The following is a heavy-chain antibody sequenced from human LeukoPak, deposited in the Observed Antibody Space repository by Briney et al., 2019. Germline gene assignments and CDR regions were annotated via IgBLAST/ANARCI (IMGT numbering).Heavy chain of an antibody. CDR1: GGSISSYY. Sequence: PSETLSLTCTVSGGSISSYYWSWIRQPAGKGLEWIGRICTSGSTNYNPSLKSRVTMSVDTSKNQFSLKLSSVTAADTAVYYCARDPPYYYDSSGDDAFDIWGQGTMVTVSS. J-gene: IGHJ3*02. D-gene: IGHD3-22*01. CDR2: ICTSGST. CDR3: ARDPPYYYDSSGDDAFDI. V-gene: IGHV4-4*07.